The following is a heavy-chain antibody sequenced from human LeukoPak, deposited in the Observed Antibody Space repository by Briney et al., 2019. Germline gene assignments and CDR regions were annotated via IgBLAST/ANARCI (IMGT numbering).Heavy chain of an antibody. V-gene: IGHV4-4*07. D-gene: IGHD6-19*01. CDR1: GGSISSHY. CDR3: ARGGLLYSSGWGTTLGRYYYYMDV. CDR2: IYTSGST. J-gene: IGHJ6*03. Sequence: SETLSLTCTVSGGSISSHYWSWIRQPAGKGLEWIGRIYTSGSTNCNPSLKSRVTISVDKSKNQFSLKLSSVTAADTAVYYCARGGLLYSSGWGTTLGRYYYYMDVWGKGTTVTVSS.